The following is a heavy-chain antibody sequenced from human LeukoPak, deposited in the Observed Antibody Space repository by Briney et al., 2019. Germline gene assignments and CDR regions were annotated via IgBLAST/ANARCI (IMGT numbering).Heavy chain of an antibody. CDR2: INPRGGST. V-gene: IGHV1-46*03. D-gene: IGHD3-10*01. J-gene: IGHJ4*02. CDR3: ARDQPNYYGSGSYYMPLGY. CDR1: GYTFTGYY. Sequence: ASVKVSCKASGYTFTGYYVHWVRQAPGQGLEWMGIINPRGGSTSYAQKFQGRVTMTRDTSTSTVYMELSSLRSEDTAVYYCARDQPNYYGSGSYYMPLGYWGQGTLVTVSS.